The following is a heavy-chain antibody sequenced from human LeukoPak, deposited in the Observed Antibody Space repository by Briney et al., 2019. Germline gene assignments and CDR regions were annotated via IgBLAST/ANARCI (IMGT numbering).Heavy chain of an antibody. Sequence: QAGGSLRLSCAASGFTFSSYGMHWVRQAPGKGLEWVAVIWYDGSNKYYADSVKGRFTISRDNSKNTLYLQMNSLRAEDTAVYYCARSPFDSSGYYHYMDVWGKGTTVTVSS. J-gene: IGHJ6*03. CDR2: IWYDGSNK. D-gene: IGHD6-19*01. V-gene: IGHV3-33*01. CDR3: ARSPFDSSGYYHYMDV. CDR1: GFTFSSYG.